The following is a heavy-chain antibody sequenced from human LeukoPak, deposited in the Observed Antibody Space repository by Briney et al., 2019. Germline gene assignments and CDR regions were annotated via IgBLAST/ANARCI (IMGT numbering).Heavy chain of an antibody. Sequence: PSETLSLTCTVSGASISSGGYYWSWLRPHPGKGLEWLGYISYSGSTYYNPSLKSRVTISVDTSKNQFSLKLNSVTATDTAVYYCAKQAVEGWYLGQFDYWRQGTLVTVSS. CDR3: AKQAVEGWYLGQFDY. D-gene: IGHD2-15*01. CDR1: GASISSGGYY. J-gene: IGHJ4*02. V-gene: IGHV4-31*03. CDR2: ISYSGST.